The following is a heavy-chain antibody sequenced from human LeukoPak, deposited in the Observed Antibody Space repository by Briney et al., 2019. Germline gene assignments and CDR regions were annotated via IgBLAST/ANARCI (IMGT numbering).Heavy chain of an antibody. CDR1: GYTFTGYD. CDR3: ARDAYISSSVLDMDV. V-gene: IGHV1-2*02. Sequence: ASVKVPCKASGYTFTGYDVHWVRQAPGQGLEWMGWINRNSGGTKYAQKFQGRVTMTRDTSINTAYMELSRLRSDDTAVYYCARDAYISSSVLDMDVWGQGTTVIVSS. D-gene: IGHD2-21*01. J-gene: IGHJ6*02. CDR2: INRNSGGT.